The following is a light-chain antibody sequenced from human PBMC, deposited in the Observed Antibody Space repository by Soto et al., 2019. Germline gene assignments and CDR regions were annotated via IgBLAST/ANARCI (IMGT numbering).Light chain of an antibody. CDR2: GAS. CDR3: QQYGSSPIT. CDR1: QSVYNNY. V-gene: IGKV3-20*01. J-gene: IGKJ5*01. Sequence: EIVLTQSPGTLSLSPGEGATLSCRASQSVYNNYLAWYQQKPGQAPRLLIYGASSRATGIPDRFSGSGSGTDFTLTISRLEPEDFAVYYCQQYGSSPITFGQGTRLEIK.